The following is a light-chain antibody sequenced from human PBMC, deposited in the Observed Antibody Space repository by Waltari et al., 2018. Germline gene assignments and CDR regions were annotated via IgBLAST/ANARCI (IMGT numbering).Light chain of an antibody. Sequence: IMLTQFPDPLSLSPGERATFSCRASQSIGTFLVWYQQKPGQAPRLLIYAASTRATGIPDRFSGSGSGTDFSLIISILEPEDFAVYYCQHYVRLPVTFGQGTKVEIK. V-gene: IGKV3-20*01. CDR3: QHYVRLPVT. CDR1: QSIGTF. CDR2: AAS. J-gene: IGKJ1*01.